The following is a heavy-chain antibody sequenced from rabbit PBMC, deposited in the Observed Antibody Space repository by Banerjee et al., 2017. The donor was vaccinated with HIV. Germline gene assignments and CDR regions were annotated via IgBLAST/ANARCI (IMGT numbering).Heavy chain of an antibody. CDR2: IYTGSSGST. V-gene: IGHV1S40*01. D-gene: IGHD8-1*01. Sequence: QSLEESGGGLVKPEGSLTLTCTASGFDLSSYYYMCWVRQAPGKGLEWIACIYTGSSGSTYYASWAKGRFTISKTSSTTVTLQMTSLTAADTATYFCARGGGSPHYYFNLWGPGTLVTVS. J-gene: IGHJ4*01. CDR1: GFDLSSYYY. CDR3: ARGGGSPHYYFNL.